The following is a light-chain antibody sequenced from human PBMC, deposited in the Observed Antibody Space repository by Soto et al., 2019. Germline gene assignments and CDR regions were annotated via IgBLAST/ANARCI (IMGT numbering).Light chain of an antibody. CDR1: QTISSW. J-gene: IGKJ1*01. CDR2: KAS. CDR3: QHYNSYSEA. Sequence: DIKMKQSPSTLSGSVGDRVTITCRASQTISSWLAWYQQKPVKAPKLLIYKASTLKSGVPSRFSGSGSGTEFTLTISSLQPDDFATYYCQHYNSYSEAFGQGTKVDIK. V-gene: IGKV1-5*03.